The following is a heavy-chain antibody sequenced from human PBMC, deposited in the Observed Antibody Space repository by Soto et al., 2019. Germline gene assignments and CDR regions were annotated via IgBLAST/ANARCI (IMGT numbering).Heavy chain of an antibody. Sequence: SETLSLTCSASGYSSSDYYWSWIRQTPGKGLEWIGYIHYSGTTYYNPSLKGRVTISEDMSRNQFSLSLSSVTAADTAVYFCARHYGGSAFDIWGQGTSVTVSS. D-gene: IGHD3-16*01. CDR1: GYSSSDYY. J-gene: IGHJ3*02. V-gene: IGHV4-30-4*01. CDR3: ARHYGGSAFDI. CDR2: IHYSGTT.